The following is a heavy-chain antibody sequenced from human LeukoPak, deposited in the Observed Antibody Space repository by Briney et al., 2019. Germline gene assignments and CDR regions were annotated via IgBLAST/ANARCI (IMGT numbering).Heavy chain of an antibody. J-gene: IGHJ4*02. D-gene: IGHD2-15*01. V-gene: IGHV4-59*12. CDR3: ARDFRGRYCSGGSCYSEADY. CDR1: GGSISSYY. Sequence: PSETLSLTCTVSGGSISSYYWSWIRQPPGKGLEWIGYIYYSGSTNYNPSLKSRVTISVDTSKNQFSLKLSSVTAADTAVYYCARDFRGRYCSGGSCYSEADYWGQGTLVTVSS. CDR2: IYYSGST.